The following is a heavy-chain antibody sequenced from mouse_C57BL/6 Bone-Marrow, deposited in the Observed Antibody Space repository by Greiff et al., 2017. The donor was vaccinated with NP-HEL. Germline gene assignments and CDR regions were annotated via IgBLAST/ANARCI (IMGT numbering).Heavy chain of an antibody. CDR1: GFTFSDYY. CDR3: ARQRYAMDY. Sequence: DVMLVESGGGLVQPGGSLKLSCAASGFTFSDYYMYWVRQTPEKRLEWVAYISNGGGSTYYPDTVKGRFTISRDNAKNTLYLQMSRLKSEDTAMYYCARQRYAMDYWGQGTSVTVSS. V-gene: IGHV5-12*01. CDR2: ISNGGGST. J-gene: IGHJ4*01.